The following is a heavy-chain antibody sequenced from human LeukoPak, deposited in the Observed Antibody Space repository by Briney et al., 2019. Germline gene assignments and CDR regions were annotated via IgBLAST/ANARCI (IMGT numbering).Heavy chain of an antibody. CDR1: GFTFSSYS. CDR2: ISSSSIPI. J-gene: IGHJ4*02. D-gene: IGHD3-10*01. Sequence: GGSLRLSCAVSGFTFSSYSMIWVRQAPGKGLEWISYISSSSIPIYYADSVKGRFTIFRDNAKNSLYLQMDSLRAEDTAVYYCARAKGYYGSGSQPGGVDYWGQGTLVTVSS. CDR3: ARAKGYYGSGSQPGGVDY. V-gene: IGHV3-48*04.